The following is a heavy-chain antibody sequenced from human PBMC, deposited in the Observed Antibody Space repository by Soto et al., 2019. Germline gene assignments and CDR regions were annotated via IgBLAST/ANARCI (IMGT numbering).Heavy chain of an antibody. CDR3: AKAFPPYYGSGSSYYFTF. CDR1: GFTFSSYA. V-gene: IGHV3-23*01. J-gene: IGHJ4*02. Sequence: EVQLLESGGGLVQPGGSLTLSCAASGFTFSSYAMSRVRQAPGKGLEWVSAISGSGLNTYYAESEKGRFTISRDNSKNTLYLQLNSLRAEDTAIYYCAKAFPPYYGSGSSYYFTFWGQGTLVTVSS. CDR2: ISGSGLNT. D-gene: IGHD3-10*01.